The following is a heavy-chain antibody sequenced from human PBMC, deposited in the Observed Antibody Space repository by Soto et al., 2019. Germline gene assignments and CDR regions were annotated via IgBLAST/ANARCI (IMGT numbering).Heavy chain of an antibody. Sequence: QVQLQESGPGLVKPSETLSLTCTVSGGSISGYYWSWLRQPPGKGPEWIGYIHYSGSTSYNSSLRSRVTISDDTPHNQLSLSLTSVTATDTAVYYCARHGSGTYDYWGQGTLVTVSS. J-gene: IGHJ4*02. CDR1: GGSISGYY. CDR3: ARHGSGTYDY. D-gene: IGHD1-26*01. CDR2: IHYSGST. V-gene: IGHV4-59*08.